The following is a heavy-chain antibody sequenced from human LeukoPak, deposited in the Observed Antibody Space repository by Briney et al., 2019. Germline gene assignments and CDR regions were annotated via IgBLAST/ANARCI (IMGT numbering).Heavy chain of an antibody. V-gene: IGHV3-23*01. CDR1: GFTVSSYA. D-gene: IGHD4-11*01. CDR3: AKDLQTFHDYSIKRDWFDP. J-gene: IGHJ5*02. CDR2: ISGSGGST. Sequence: GGSLRLSCAASGFTVSSYAMSWVRQAPGKGLEWVSAISGSGGSTYYADSVKGRFTISRDNSKNTLYLQMNSLRAEDTAVYYCAKDLQTFHDYSIKRDWFDPWGQGTLVTVSS.